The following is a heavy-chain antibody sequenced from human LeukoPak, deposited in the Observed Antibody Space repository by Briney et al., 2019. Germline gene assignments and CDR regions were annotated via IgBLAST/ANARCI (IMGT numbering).Heavy chain of an antibody. J-gene: IGHJ4*02. Sequence: GGTLRLSCAASGFTFSSYGMHWVRQAPGKGLEWVAFIRDDGSKKYYADSVKGRFTISRDNSKNTLYLQMNSLRAEDTAVYYCAKENRYNWNPYYFDYWGQGTLVTVSS. CDR2: IRDDGSKK. CDR1: GFTFSSYG. V-gene: IGHV3-30*02. CDR3: AKENRYNWNPYYFDY. D-gene: IGHD1-20*01.